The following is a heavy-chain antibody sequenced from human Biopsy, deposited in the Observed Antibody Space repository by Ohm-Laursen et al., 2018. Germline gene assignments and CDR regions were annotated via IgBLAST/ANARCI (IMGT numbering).Heavy chain of an antibody. J-gene: IGHJ4*02. CDR1: GGTFTNYA. D-gene: IGHD3-3*01. Sequence: SVKASCKTSGGTFTNYAISWVRQAPGEGLEWMGGIIAVSGLVNYAPKFQGRVSITADKSTTTAYMELSNLKSEDTAVYYCATPFQYYDSWGGYPPFDHWGQGTLVTVSS. CDR2: IIAVSGLV. CDR3: ATPFQYYDSWGGYPPFDH. V-gene: IGHV1-69*10.